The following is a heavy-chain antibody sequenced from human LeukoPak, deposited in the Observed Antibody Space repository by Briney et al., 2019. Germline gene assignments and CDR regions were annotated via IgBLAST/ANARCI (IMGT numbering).Heavy chain of an antibody. CDR3: ARGGIVAGTSTYFDY. CDR2: IIPIFGTA. D-gene: IGHD6-19*01. CDR1: GGTFSSYA. V-gene: IGHV1-69*13. J-gene: IGHJ4*02. Sequence: GASVNVSCTASGGTFSSYAISWVRQAPGQGLEWMGGIIPIFGTANYAQKFQGRVTITADESTSTAYMELRSLRSDDTAVYYCARGGIVAGTSTYFDYWGQGTLVTVSS.